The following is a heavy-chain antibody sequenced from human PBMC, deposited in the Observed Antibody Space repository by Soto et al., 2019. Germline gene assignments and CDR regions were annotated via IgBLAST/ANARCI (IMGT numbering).Heavy chain of an antibody. CDR2: IYYSGST. J-gene: IGHJ6*02. CDR3: ARDVGFRAGYYYGMDV. V-gene: IGHV4-31*03. D-gene: IGHD1-26*01. Sequence: QVQLQESGPGLVKPSQTLSLTCTVSGGSISSGGYYWSWIRQHPGKGLEWIGYIYYSGSTYYNPSLKSRVTISVDTSKNQFSLKLSSVPAADTAVYYCARDVGFRAGYYYGMDVWGQGTTVTVSS. CDR1: GGSISSGGYY.